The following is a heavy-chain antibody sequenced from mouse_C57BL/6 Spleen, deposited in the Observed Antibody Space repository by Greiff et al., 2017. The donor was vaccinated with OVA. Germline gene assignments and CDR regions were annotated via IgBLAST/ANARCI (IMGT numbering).Heavy chain of an antibody. CDR3: AREGTEPFDY. CDR1: GYTFTSYW. J-gene: IGHJ2*02. CDR2: IDPSDSYT. Sequence: QVQLQQPGAELVRPGTSVKLSCKASGYTFTSYWMHWVKQRPGQGLEWIGVIDPSDSYTNYNQKFKGKATLTVDTSSSTAYMQLSSLTSEDSAVYYCAREGTEPFDYWGQGTSLTVSS. V-gene: IGHV1-59*01. D-gene: IGHD2-14*01.